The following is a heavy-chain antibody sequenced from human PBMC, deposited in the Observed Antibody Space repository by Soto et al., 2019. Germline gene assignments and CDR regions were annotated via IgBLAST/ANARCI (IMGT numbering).Heavy chain of an antibody. CDR2: IYFSGTT. CDR3: ARHGCH. Sequence: LSLTCNVSGVSISDTSYYWGWIRQPPGKGLEWIGTIYFSGTTFYNPSLKSRLTISVDTSKNQFSLRLSSVTAADTAVYYCARHGCHWGQGTLVTVSS. J-gene: IGHJ4*02. V-gene: IGHV4-39*01. CDR1: GVSISDTSYY.